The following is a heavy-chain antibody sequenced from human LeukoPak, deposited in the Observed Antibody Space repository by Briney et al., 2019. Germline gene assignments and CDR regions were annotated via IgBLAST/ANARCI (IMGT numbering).Heavy chain of an antibody. D-gene: IGHD6-13*01. J-gene: IGHJ4*02. CDR1: GGSTSSSSYY. CDR3: ARLGFIAAAEDY. V-gene: IGHV4-39*01. CDR2: IYYSGST. Sequence: SETLSLTCTVSGGSTSSSSYYWGWIRQPPGKGLEWIGSIYYSGSTYCNPSLKSRVTISVDTSKNQFSLKLSSVTAADTAVYYCARLGFIAAAEDYWGQGTLVTVSS.